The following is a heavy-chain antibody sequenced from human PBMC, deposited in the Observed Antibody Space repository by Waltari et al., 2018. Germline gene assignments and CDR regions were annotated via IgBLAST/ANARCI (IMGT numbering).Heavy chain of an antibody. V-gene: IGHV4-59*11. CDR3: ARVVVGAASYYYYGMDV. J-gene: IGHJ6*02. D-gene: IGHD1-26*01. Sequence: QVQLQESGPGLVKPSETLSLTCTVPGGPISRHYWSWIRQPPGKGLEWIGYIYYSGSTNYNPSLKSRVTISVDTSKNQFSLKLSSVTAADTAVYYCARVVVGAASYYYYGMDVWGQGTTVTVSS. CDR2: IYYSGST. CDR1: GGPISRHY.